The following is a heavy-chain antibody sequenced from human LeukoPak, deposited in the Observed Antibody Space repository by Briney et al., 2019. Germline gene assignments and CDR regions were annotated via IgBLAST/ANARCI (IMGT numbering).Heavy chain of an antibody. CDR2: INHSGST. CDR1: GGSFSGYY. D-gene: IGHD3-22*01. CDR3: ARDIGSYYDSSGYFWFDP. V-gene: IGHV4-34*01. Sequence: SETLSLTCAVYGGSFSGYYWSWIRQPPGKGLEWIGEINHSGSTNYNPSLKSRVTISVDTSKNQFSLKLSSVTAADTAVYYCARDIGSYYDSSGYFWFDPWGQGTLVTVSS. J-gene: IGHJ5*02.